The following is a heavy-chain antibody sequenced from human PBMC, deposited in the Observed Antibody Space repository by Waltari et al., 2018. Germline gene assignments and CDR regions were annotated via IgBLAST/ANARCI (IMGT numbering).Heavy chain of an antibody. CDR3: ARDRTTMAARPGDY. J-gene: IGHJ4*02. Sequence: QVLLVQSGAEVKKPGASVKVSCTASGYIFTTSYLHWDRQAPGQGPEWMGWVNPDTGNANYAPNFRGRVTMTWDTTINTAFMDLSGLKSADTAVYYCARDRTTMAARPGDYWGQGTLVTVSS. CDR2: VNPDTGNA. V-gene: IGHV1-2*02. CDR1: GYIFTTSY. D-gene: IGHD6-6*01.